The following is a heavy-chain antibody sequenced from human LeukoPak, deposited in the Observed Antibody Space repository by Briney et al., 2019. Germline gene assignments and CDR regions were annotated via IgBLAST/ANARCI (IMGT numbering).Heavy chain of an antibody. CDR1: GYTLTELS. J-gene: IGHJ6*03. CDR2: FDPEDGET. D-gene: IGHD3-3*01. CDR3: ATAYDSYYMDV. Sequence: ASVKVSCKVSGYTLTELSMHWVRQAPGKGLEWMGGFDPEDGETIYAQKFQGRVTMTEDISTDTACMELSSLRSEDTAVYYCATAYDSYYMDVWGKGTTVTVSS. V-gene: IGHV1-24*01.